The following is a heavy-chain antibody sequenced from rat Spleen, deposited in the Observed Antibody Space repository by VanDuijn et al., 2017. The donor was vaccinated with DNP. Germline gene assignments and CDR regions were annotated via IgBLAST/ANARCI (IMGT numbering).Heavy chain of an antibody. D-gene: IGHD1-4*01. CDR2: IWGNGNT. Sequence: QVQLKESGPGLVQPSQTLSLTCTVSGFSLSSYGVIWVRQPPGKGLEWMGVIWGNGNTNYNSALKSRLSISRDTSKSQVYLKMNSLQTEDTATYYCARAHEPGYNFPWFAYWGQGTLVTVSS. V-gene: IGHV2-13*01. J-gene: IGHJ3*01. CDR3: ARAHEPGYNFPWFAY. CDR1: GFSLSSYG.